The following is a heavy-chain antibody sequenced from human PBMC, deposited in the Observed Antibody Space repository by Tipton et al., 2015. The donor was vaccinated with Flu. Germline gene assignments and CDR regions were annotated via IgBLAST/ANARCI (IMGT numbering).Heavy chain of an antibody. CDR2: ISSISHYI. CDR3: AREKTAYYHDSTGYSGVDFDY. Sequence: SLRLSCAASGFSFSAYTMTWVRQAPGKGLEWVSSISSISHYIYYTDSVRGRFTISRDNPKNSLSLQMNSLRAEDTAVYYCAREKTAYYHDSTGYSGVDFDYWGQGTLVTVSS. J-gene: IGHJ4*02. D-gene: IGHD3-22*01. V-gene: IGHV3-21*01. CDR1: GFSFSAYT.